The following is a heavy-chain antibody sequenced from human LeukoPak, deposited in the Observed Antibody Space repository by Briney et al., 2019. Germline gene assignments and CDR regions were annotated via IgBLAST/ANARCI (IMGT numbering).Heavy chain of an antibody. D-gene: IGHD5-18*01. Sequence: PSETLSLTCTVSGGSISSGGYYWSWIRQPPGKGLEWIGYIYHSGSTYYNPSLKSRVTISVDRSKNQFSLKLSSVTAADTALYYCARGVGYSRLLFDPWGQGTLVTVSS. CDR1: GGSISSGGYY. CDR2: IYHSGST. J-gene: IGHJ5*02. V-gene: IGHV4-30-2*01. CDR3: ARGVGYSRLLFDP.